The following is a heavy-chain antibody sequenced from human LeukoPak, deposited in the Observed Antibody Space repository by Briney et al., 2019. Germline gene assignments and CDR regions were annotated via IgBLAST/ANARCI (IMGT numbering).Heavy chain of an antibody. J-gene: IGHJ5*02. CDR2: IYHSGST. V-gene: IGHV4-38-2*02. D-gene: IGHD6-13*01. CDR3: ARQRTLSSSWYRGNWFDP. CDR1: GYSISSGYY. Sequence: SETLSLTCTVSGYSISSGYYWGWIRQPPGKGLEWIGSIYHSGSTYYNPSLKSRVTISVDTSKNQFSLKLSSVTAADTAVYYCARQRTLSSSWYRGNWFDPWGQGTLVTVSS.